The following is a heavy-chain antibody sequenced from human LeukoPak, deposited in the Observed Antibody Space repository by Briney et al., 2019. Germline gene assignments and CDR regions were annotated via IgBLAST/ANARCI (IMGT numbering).Heavy chain of an antibody. D-gene: IGHD4-17*01. V-gene: IGHV1-2*02. Sequence: ASVKVSCKASGYTFTGYYIDWVRQAPGQGLEWMGWINSDSGGTNYAQKFQGRVTMTRDTSTSTAYMELSSLRSDDTAFYYCARDTITVTTPYFDYWGQGTLVTVPS. CDR2: INSDSGGT. CDR3: ARDTITVTTPYFDY. CDR1: GYTFTGYY. J-gene: IGHJ4*02.